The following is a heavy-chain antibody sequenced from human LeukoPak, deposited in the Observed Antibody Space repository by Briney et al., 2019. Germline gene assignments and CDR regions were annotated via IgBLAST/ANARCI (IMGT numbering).Heavy chain of an antibody. Sequence: GGSLRLSCAASGFTVCSNYMSWVRQAPGKGLEWVSVIYSGGSTYYADSVKGRFTISRDNSKNTLYLQMNSLRAEDTAVYYCARVPTTVTTVYFDYWGQGTLVTVSS. CDR3: ARVPTTVTTVYFDY. J-gene: IGHJ4*02. D-gene: IGHD4-17*01. V-gene: IGHV3-53*01. CDR1: GFTVCSNY. CDR2: IYSGGST.